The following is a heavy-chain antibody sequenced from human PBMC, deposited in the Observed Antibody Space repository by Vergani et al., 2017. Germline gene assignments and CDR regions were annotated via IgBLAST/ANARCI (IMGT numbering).Heavy chain of an antibody. CDR3: ASFIVQGITGTTVADV. D-gene: IGHD1-20*01. V-gene: IGHV1-69*02. CDR1: GGTFSSYT. Sequence: QVQLVQSGAEVKKPGSSVKVSCKASGGTFSSYTISWVRQAPGQGLEWMGRIKPILGIANYAQKFQGRVTITADKSTSTAYMELSSLRSEDTAVYYCASFIVQGITGTTVADVWGQGTTVTVSS. J-gene: IGHJ6*02. CDR2: IKPILGIA.